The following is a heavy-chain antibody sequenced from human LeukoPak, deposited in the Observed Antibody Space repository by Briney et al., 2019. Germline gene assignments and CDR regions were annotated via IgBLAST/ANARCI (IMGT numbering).Heavy chain of an antibody. J-gene: IGHJ3*02. CDR1: GFTFSSYA. Sequence: PGGSLRLSCAASGFTFSSYAMSWVRQAPGKGLEWVSAISGSGGSTYYADSVKGRFTISRDNSKNTVYLQMNSLRVEDTAVFYCAKDIEVGAALGAFDIWGQGTMVSVSS. D-gene: IGHD1-26*01. CDR2: ISGSGGST. V-gene: IGHV3-23*01. CDR3: AKDIEVGAALGAFDI.